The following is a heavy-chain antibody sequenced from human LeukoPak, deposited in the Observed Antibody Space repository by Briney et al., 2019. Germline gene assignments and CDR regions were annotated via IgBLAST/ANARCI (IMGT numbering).Heavy chain of an antibody. J-gene: IGHJ6*02. CDR3: AKSKRGSSTGRRGDYYGMDV. Sequence: GGSLRLSCAASGFTFSSYAMSWVRQAPGKGLEWVSAISGSGGSTYYADSVKGRFTISRDNSKNTLYLQMNSLRAEDTAVYYCAKSKRGSSTGRRGDYYGMDVWGQGTTVTVSS. CDR1: GFTFSSYA. D-gene: IGHD2-15*01. CDR2: ISGSGGST. V-gene: IGHV3-23*01.